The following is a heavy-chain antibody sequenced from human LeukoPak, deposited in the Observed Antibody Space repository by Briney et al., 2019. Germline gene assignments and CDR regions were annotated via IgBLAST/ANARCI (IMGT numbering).Heavy chain of an antibody. V-gene: IGHV1-69*05. CDR3: ATSSSPINDAFDI. CDR2: IIPIFGTA. Sequence: ASVKVSCKASGGTFSSYAISWVRQAPGQGLEWMGGIIPIFGTANYAQKFQGRVTITTDESTSTAYMELSSLRSEDTAVYYCATSSSPINDAFDIWGQGTMVTVSS. J-gene: IGHJ3*02. CDR1: GGTFSSYA. D-gene: IGHD6-13*01.